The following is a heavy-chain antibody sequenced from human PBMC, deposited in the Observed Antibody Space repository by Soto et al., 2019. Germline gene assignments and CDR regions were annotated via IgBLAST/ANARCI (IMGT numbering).Heavy chain of an antibody. CDR1: GYSFTSYW. D-gene: IGHD3-9*01. CDR3: ARPQANYDILTGYPNGAFDI. V-gene: IGHV5-51*01. J-gene: IGHJ3*02. Sequence: PGESLTISCKGSGYSFTSYWIGWVRQMPGKGLEWMGIIYPGDSDTRYSPSFQGQVTISADKSISTAYLQWSSLKASDTAMYYCARPQANYDILTGYPNGAFDIWGQGTMVTVSS. CDR2: IYPGDSDT.